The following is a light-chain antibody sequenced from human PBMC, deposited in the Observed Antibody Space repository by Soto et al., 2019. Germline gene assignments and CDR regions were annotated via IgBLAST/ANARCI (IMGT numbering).Light chain of an antibody. Sequence: DIQMTRSPSSLSASVGDRGTIACLWSQVINIWLAWYQQKPGKAPKLLIYAASSLQSGVPSRFSGSGSGTDFTLTISSLQPEDFATYYCHHSYSTPITFGQGTRMQNK. CDR3: HHSYSTPIT. CDR1: QVINIW. J-gene: IGKJ5*01. V-gene: IGKV1-39*01. CDR2: AAS.